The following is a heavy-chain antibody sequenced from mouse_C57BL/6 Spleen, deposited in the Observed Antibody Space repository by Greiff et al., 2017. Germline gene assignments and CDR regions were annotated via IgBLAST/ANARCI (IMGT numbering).Heavy chain of an antibody. V-gene: IGHV1-5*01. Sequence: VQLQQSGTVLARPGASVKMSCKTSGYTFTSYWMHWVKQRPGQGLEWIGAIYPGNSDTSYNQKFKGKAKLTAVTSASTAYMELSSLTNEDAAVYYCTNYYGSRGYYAMDYWGQGTSVTVSS. J-gene: IGHJ4*01. CDR3: TNYYGSRGYYAMDY. CDR2: IYPGNSDT. CDR1: GYTFTSYW. D-gene: IGHD1-1*01.